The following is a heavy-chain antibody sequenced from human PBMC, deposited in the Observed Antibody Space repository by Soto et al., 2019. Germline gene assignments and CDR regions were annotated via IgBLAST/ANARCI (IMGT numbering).Heavy chain of an antibody. CDR2: IWYDGSNK. Sequence: ESGGGVVQPGRSLRLSCAASGFTFSSYGMHWVRQAPGKGLEWVAVIWYDGSNKYYADSVKGRFTISRDNSKNTLYLQMNSLRAEDTAVYYCARGQDYYDSSGYWALDYWGQGTLVTVSS. D-gene: IGHD3-22*01. CDR1: GFTFSSYG. V-gene: IGHV3-33*01. J-gene: IGHJ4*02. CDR3: ARGQDYYDSSGYWALDY.